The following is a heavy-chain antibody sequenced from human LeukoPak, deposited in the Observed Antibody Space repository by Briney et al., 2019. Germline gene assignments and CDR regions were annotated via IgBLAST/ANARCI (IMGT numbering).Heavy chain of an antibody. CDR2: ISYDGSNK. D-gene: IGHD2-2*01. CDR1: GFTFSSYG. Sequence: GGSLRLSCAASGFTFSSYGMHWVRQAPGKGLEWVAVISYDGSNKYYADSVKGRFTISRDNSKNTLYLQMNSLRAEDTAVYYCAKDSRLGYCSSTSCPSFFDYWGQGTLVTVSS. CDR3: AKDSRLGYCSSTSCPSFFDY. J-gene: IGHJ4*02. V-gene: IGHV3-30*18.